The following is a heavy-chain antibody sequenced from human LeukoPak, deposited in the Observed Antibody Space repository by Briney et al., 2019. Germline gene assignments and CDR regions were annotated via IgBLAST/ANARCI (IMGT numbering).Heavy chain of an antibody. CDR1: GYTFTSYG. CDR3: ARDHPPRGYSYGLYYMDV. CDR2: IIPIFGTA. D-gene: IGHD5-18*01. V-gene: IGHV1-69*05. J-gene: IGHJ6*03. Sequence: SVKVSCKASGYTFTSYGISWVRQAPGQGLEWMGGIIPIFGTANYAQKFQGRVTITTDESTSTAYMELSSLRSEDTAVYYCARDHPPRGYSYGLYYMDVWGKGTTVTVSS.